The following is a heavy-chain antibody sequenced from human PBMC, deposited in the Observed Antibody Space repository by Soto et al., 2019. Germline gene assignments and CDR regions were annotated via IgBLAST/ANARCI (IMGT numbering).Heavy chain of an antibody. Sequence: ASVKVSCKASGYTFTGYYMHWVRQAPGQGLEWMGWINPNSGGTNYAQKFQGRVTMTRDTSISTAYMELSRLRSDDTAVYYCAANIAVAAGAFDIWGQGTMVPASS. CDR2: INPNSGGT. CDR1: GYTFTGYY. V-gene: IGHV1-2*02. J-gene: IGHJ3*02. CDR3: AANIAVAAGAFDI. D-gene: IGHD6-19*01.